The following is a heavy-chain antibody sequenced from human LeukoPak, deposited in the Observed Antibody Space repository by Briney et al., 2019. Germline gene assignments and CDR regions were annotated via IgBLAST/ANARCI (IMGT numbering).Heavy chain of an antibody. J-gene: IGHJ4*02. CDR2: ISSSSTV. V-gene: IGHV3-48*01. CDR3: ARGRVITMVRGVLDY. D-gene: IGHD3-10*01. CDR1: GFTFSSYS. Sequence: PGGSLRLSCAASGFTFSSYSMNWVRQAPGKGLEWVSYISSSSTVYYADSVKGRFTISRDNAKNSLYLQMNSLRAEDTAVYYCARGRVITMVRGVLDYWGQGTLVTVSS.